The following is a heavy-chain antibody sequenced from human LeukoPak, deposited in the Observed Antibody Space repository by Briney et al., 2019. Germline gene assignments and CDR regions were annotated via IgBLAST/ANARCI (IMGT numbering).Heavy chain of an antibody. CDR2: ISSSSSTI. Sequence: GGSLRLSCAASGFTFSSYSMNWVRQAPGKGLGWVSYISSSSSTIYYADSVKGRFTISRDNAKNSLYLQMNSVRAEDTAVYYCARDRSRIAAAGTGWFDPWGQGTLVTVSS. J-gene: IGHJ5*02. V-gene: IGHV3-48*01. CDR3: ARDRSRIAAAGTGWFDP. D-gene: IGHD6-13*01. CDR1: GFTFSSYS.